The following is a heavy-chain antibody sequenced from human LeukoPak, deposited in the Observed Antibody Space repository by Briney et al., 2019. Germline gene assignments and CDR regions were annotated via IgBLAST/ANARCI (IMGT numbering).Heavy chain of an antibody. CDR3: ARPSEHSSGWTYYFDY. J-gene: IGHJ4*02. V-gene: IGHV3-21*01. Sequence: PGGSLRLSCAASGFTFSSYSMNWVRQAPGNGLEWVSSISSSSSYIYYADSVKGRFTISRDNAKNSLYLQMNSLRAEDTAVYYCARPSEHSSGWTYYFDYWGQGTLVTVSS. CDR1: GFTFSSYS. D-gene: IGHD6-25*01. CDR2: ISSSSSYI.